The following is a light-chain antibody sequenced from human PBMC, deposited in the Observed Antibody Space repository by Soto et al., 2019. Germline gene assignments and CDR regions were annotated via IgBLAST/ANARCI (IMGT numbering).Light chain of an antibody. CDR2: TAS. Sequence: DIQMTQSPSTLSASVGDRVTITCGASQSISSWLAWYQQRPGKAPNLLIHTASTLKSGVPSRFIGSGSGTEFTLTISSLQPDDFAAYYCQHYDFNSGLTFGGGTKVEI. CDR1: QSISSW. V-gene: IGKV1-5*03. CDR3: QHYDFNSGLT. J-gene: IGKJ4*01.